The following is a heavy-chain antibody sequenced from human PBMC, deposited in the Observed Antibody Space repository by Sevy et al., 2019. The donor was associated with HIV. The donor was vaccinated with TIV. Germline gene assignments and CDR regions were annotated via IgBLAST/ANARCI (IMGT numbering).Heavy chain of an antibody. D-gene: IGHD3-3*01. CDR1: GFTFSSYS. CDR2: ISSSSSYI. Sequence: GGSLRLSCAASGFTFSSYSMNWVRQAPGKGLEWVSSISSSSSYIYYGDSVKGRFTISRDNAKNSLYLQMNSLRAEDTAVYYCARDSWIGLRFLEWFDAFDIWGQGTMVTVSS. V-gene: IGHV3-21*01. J-gene: IGHJ3*02. CDR3: ARDSWIGLRFLEWFDAFDI.